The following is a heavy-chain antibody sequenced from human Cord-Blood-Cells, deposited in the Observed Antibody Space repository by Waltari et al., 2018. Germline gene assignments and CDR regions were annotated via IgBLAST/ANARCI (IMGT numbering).Heavy chain of an antibody. D-gene: IGHD3-16*01. CDR1: AGSISRGGSS. V-gene: IGHV4-31*03. Sequence: QVQLQESGPGLVKPSQTLSLTCPVSAGSISRGGSSWSWIRQHPGKGLEWIWYIYYSGSTYYNPSLKSRVTISVDTSKNQFSLKLSSVTAADTAVYYCAREPPRGGAFDIWGQGTMVTVSS. J-gene: IGHJ3*02. CDR2: IYYSGST. CDR3: AREPPRGGAFDI.